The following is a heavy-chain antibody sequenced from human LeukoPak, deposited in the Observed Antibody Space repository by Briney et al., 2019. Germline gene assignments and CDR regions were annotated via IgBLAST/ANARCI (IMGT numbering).Heavy chain of an antibody. V-gene: IGHV4-31*03. D-gene: IGHD3-22*01. CDR3: AREYYYDSTAFDI. J-gene: IGHJ3*02. CDR2: IYYSGST. CDR1: GGSISSGGYY. Sequence: PSETLSLTCTVSGGSISSGGYYWSWIRQHPGKGLEWIGYIYYSGSTYYNPSLKSRVTISVDTSKNQFSLKLSSVTAADTAVYYCAREYYYDSTAFDIWGQGTMDTVSS.